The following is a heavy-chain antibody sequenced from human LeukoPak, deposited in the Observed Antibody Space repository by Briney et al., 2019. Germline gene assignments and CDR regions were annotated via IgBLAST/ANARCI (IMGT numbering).Heavy chain of an antibody. J-gene: IGHJ4*02. CDR3: ARDQEGFDY. CDR2: IYLRDVST. Sequence: ASVKVSCKASGYTFTSNYIHWVRQAPGQGLEWRGMIYLRDVSTSYAQKFQGRVTVTRDTSTSTVHMELSGLRSEDTAVYYCARDQEGFDYWGQGTLVTVSS. CDR1: GYTFTSNY. V-gene: IGHV1-46*01.